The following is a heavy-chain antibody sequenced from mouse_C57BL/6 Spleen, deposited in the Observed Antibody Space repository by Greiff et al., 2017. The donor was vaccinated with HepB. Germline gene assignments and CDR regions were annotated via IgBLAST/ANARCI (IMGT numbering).Heavy chain of an antibody. CDR3: ARETAQAPWFAY. Sequence: ESGPGLVKPSQSLSLTCSVTGYSITSGYYWNWIRQFPGNQLEWMGYISYDGSNNYNPSLKNRISITRDTSKNQFFLKLNSVTTEDTATYYCARETAQAPWFAYWGQGTLVTVSA. J-gene: IGHJ3*01. CDR1: GYSITSGYY. V-gene: IGHV3-6*01. CDR2: ISYDGSN. D-gene: IGHD3-2*02.